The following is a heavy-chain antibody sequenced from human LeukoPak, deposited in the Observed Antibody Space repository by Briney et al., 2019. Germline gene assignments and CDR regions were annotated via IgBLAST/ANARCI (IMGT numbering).Heavy chain of an antibody. V-gene: IGHV1-69*05. CDR1: GGTFSSYA. D-gene: IGHD6-6*01. J-gene: IGHJ6*03. Sequence: ASVKVSCKASGGTFSSYAISWVRQAPGQGLEWMGRIIPIFGTANYAQKFQGRVTITTDESTSTVYMELSSLRSEDTAVYYCATKERKDSSSSNYYYMDVWGKGTTVTVSS. CDR2: IIPIFGTA. CDR3: ATKERKDSSSSNYYYMDV.